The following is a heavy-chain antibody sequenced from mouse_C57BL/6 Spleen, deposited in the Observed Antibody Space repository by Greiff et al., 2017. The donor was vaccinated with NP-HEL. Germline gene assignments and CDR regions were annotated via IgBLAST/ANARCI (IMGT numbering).Heavy chain of an antibody. CDR1: GYTFTDYE. V-gene: IGHV1-15*01. J-gene: IGHJ2*01. D-gene: IGHD1-1*01. CDR2: IDPETGGT. Sequence: VQLQQSGAELVRPGASVTLSCKASGYTFTDYEMHWVKQTPVHGLEWIGAIDPETGGTAYNQKFKGKAILTADKSYSTAYMELRSLTSEDSAVYYCTRGAVVAGEYFYYWGQGTTLTVSS. CDR3: TRGAVVAGEYFYY.